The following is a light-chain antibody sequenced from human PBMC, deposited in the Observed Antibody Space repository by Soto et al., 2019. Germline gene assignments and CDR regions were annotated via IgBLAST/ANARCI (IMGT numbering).Light chain of an antibody. CDR3: QQSHTNPLT. V-gene: IGKV3-15*01. J-gene: IGKJ4*01. Sequence: EVVMTQSPATLAGSPGETVTLSCRASQSLSGNLAWYQQKPGQAPRLLIFRASTRATGVPARFSGGGSGTEFTLTISSLQLEDFATYYCQQSHTNPLTFGGGTKVDIK. CDR2: RAS. CDR1: QSLSGN.